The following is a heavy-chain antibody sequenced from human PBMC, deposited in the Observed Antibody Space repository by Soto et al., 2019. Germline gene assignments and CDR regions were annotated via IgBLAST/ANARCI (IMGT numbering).Heavy chain of an antibody. Sequence: PSETQSLTCSVSGGSISTYYLTWIRQSAGNELEWIXRXFXXXSXYXXXSXXXXVTMSIDTSKNQFSLKLSSLTAADTAVYFCARGWTSSAPYWYFDLWGPGTLVTVSS. CDR1: GGSISTYY. CDR2: XFXXXSX. V-gene: IGHV4-4*07. D-gene: IGHD2-2*01. J-gene: IGHJ2*01. CDR3: ARGWTSSAPYWYFDL.